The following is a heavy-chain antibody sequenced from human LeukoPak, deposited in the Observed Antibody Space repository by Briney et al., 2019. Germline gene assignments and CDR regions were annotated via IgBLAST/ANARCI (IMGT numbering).Heavy chain of an antibody. CDR2: IYISGST. CDR1: GGSISSYY. D-gene: IGHD6-19*01. Sequence: PSETLSLTCSVSGGSISSYYWSWVRQPAGKGLEWIGRIYISGSTNYNPSLKSRVTMSVDTSKNQFSLKLSSVTAADTAVYYCARGIHSSGWYVGLYWGQGTLVTVSS. J-gene: IGHJ4*02. V-gene: IGHV4-4*07. CDR3: ARGIHSSGWYVGLY.